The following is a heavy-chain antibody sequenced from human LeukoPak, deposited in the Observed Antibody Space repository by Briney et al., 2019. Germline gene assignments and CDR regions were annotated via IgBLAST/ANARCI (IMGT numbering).Heavy chain of an antibody. D-gene: IGHD2-21*01. CDR2: IYTGGNT. J-gene: IGHJ4*02. Sequence: GGSLRLSCAASGFTVSSNYMIWVRQAPGKGLEWVSVIYTGGNTDYADSVKGRFTFSRDNSKNTLYLQMNSLRAEDTAVYYCAKAPAYYYYFDQWGQGTLVTVSS. CDR3: AKAPAYYYYFDQ. V-gene: IGHV3-53*01. CDR1: GFTVSSNY.